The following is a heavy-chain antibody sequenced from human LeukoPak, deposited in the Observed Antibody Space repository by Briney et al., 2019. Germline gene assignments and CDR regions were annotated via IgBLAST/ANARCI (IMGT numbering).Heavy chain of an antibody. CDR1: GYSFTSYW. J-gene: IGHJ4*02. D-gene: IGHD3-10*01. CDR3: ARHLRVNYYGSGSYAPPNS. Sequence: GESLKISCKGSGYSFTSYWISWVRQMPGKGLEWMGRIDPSDSYTNYSPSFQGHVAISADKSISTAYLQWSSPKASDTAMYYCARHLRVNYYGSGSYAPPNSWGQGTLVTVSS. V-gene: IGHV5-10-1*01. CDR2: IDPSDSYT.